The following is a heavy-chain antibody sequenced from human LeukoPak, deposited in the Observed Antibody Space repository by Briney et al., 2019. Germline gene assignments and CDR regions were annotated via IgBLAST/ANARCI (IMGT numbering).Heavy chain of an antibody. D-gene: IGHD2-21*01. J-gene: IGHJ4*02. CDR3: AKDRYWSIDY. Sequence: GGSLRLSCAASGFDFSSNWMHWVRHAPGQGLVWVSRIKSDGISTNYADSVKGRFTISRDIAKNTLYLQMNSLRAEDTGVYYCAKDRYWSIDYWGRGTLVTVSS. CDR2: IKSDGIST. V-gene: IGHV3-74*01. CDR1: GFDFSSNW.